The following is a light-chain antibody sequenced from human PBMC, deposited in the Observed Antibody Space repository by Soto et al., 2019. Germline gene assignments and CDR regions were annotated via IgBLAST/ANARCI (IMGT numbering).Light chain of an antibody. V-gene: IGKV3-20*01. CDR3: QQCVSSPV. CDR1: RGVSSNY. J-gene: IGKJ4*01. Sequence: EIVLTQSPGTLSLSPGERVTLSCRASRGVSSNYLAWYQQKPDQAPRLLIYAASSRATGLPDRFSGSGSGTDFTLTISRLEHEYSAVYYCQQCVSSPVFGGGTKVEI. CDR2: AAS.